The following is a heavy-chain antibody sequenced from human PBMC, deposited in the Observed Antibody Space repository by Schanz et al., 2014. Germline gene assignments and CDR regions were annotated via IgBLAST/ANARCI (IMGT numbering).Heavy chain of an antibody. V-gene: IGHV1-69*04. CDR1: GYSFTPFP. D-gene: IGHD3-10*01. CDR2: IIPVLNIA. Sequence: QVQLVQSWAEVKGPGASVKVSCKASGYSFTPFPIHWVRQAPGQGLEWMGKIIPVLNIASYAQRFQGRVSITADTSTNTAYMELSSLTSEDTAVHYCARGRGFYDYWGQGTLVTVSS. J-gene: IGHJ4*02. CDR3: ARGRGFYDY.